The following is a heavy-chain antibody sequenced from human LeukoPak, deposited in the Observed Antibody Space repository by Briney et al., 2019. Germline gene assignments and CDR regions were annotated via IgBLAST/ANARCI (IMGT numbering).Heavy chain of an antibody. CDR2: INPNSGGT. CDR1: GYTSTGYY. D-gene: IGHD2-15*01. CDR3: ARDLRIVGYCSGGSCCDDLDY. V-gene: IGHV1-2*02. Sequence: ASVKVSCKASGYTSTGYYMHWVRQAPGQGGEWMGWINPNSGGTNYAQKFQGRVTMTRDTSISTAYMELSRLRSDDTAVYYCARDLRIVGYCSGGSCCDDLDYWGQGTLVTVSS. J-gene: IGHJ4*02.